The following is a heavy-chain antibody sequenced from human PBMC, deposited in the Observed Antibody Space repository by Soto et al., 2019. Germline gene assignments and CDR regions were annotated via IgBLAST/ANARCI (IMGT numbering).Heavy chain of an antibody. Sequence: SETLSLTCTVSGGSISSYYWSWIRQPPGKGLEWIGYIYYSGSTNYNPSLKSRVTISVDTSKNQFSLKLSSVTAADTAVYYCARMGPLRSAPGRFDYWGQGTLVTVLL. V-gene: IGHV4-59*01. CDR1: GGSISSYY. D-gene: IGHD4-17*01. CDR3: ARMGPLRSAPGRFDY. J-gene: IGHJ4*02. CDR2: IYYSGST.